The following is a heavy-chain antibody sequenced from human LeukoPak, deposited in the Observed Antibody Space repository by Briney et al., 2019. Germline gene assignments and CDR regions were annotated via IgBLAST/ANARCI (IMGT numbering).Heavy chain of an antibody. CDR2: ISYDGSNK. Sequence: GRSLRLSCATSGFTFSSYAMHWVRQAPGKGLEWVAVISYDGSNKYYADSVKGRFTISRDNAKNTLYLQMSSLRSEDTAVYYCAREGYYASGSNGEFDYWGQGTLVTVSS. D-gene: IGHD3-10*01. CDR3: AREGYYASGSNGEFDY. J-gene: IGHJ4*02. CDR1: GFTFSSYA. V-gene: IGHV3-30-3*01.